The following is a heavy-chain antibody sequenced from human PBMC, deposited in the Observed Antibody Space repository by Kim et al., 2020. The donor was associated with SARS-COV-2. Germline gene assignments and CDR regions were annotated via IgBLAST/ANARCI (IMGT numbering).Heavy chain of an antibody. J-gene: IGHJ3*02. CDR1: GFTFSSYW. CDR3: ARARFRFGDSGDAFDI. D-gene: IGHD3-16*01. Sequence: GGSLRLSCAASGFTFSSYWMSWVRQAPGKGLEWVANIKQDGSEKYYVDSVKGRFTISRDNAKNSLYLQMNSLRAEDTAVYYCARARFRFGDSGDAFDIWGQGTMVTVSS. CDR2: IKQDGSEK. V-gene: IGHV3-7*01.